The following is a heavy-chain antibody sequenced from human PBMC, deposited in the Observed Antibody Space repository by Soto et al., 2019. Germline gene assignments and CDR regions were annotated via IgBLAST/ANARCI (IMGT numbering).Heavy chain of an antibody. CDR3: VSQRTTVPTQAYFDY. V-gene: IGHV4-39*01. D-gene: IGHD4-17*01. Sequence: PSETLSLTCTVSGGSVTNSSYYWGWIRQSPGKGLEWIGSVYYRGRSYSKSSVKSRVTISVDTSKIRFSLSLNSVTASDTAVYFCVSQRTTVPTQAYFDYWGPGALVTVS. CDR2: VYYRGRS. CDR1: GGSVTNSSYY. J-gene: IGHJ4*02.